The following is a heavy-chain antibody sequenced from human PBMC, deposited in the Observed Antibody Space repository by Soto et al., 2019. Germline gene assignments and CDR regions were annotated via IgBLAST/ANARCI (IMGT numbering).Heavy chain of an antibody. D-gene: IGHD3-22*01. CDR3: ARVLSPYYYDSSGYYDY. CDR1: GFTFSSYA. V-gene: IGHV3-30-3*01. J-gene: IGHJ4*02. CDR2: ISYDGSNK. Sequence: PGGSLRLSCAASGFTFSSYAMHWVRQAPGKGLEWVAVISYDGSNKYYADSVKGRFTISRDNSKNTLYLQMNSLRAEDTAVYYCARVLSPYYYDSSGYYDYWGQGTLVTVS.